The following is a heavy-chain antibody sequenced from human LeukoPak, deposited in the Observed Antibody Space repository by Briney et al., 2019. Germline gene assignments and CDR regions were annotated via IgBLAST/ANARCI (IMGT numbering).Heavy chain of an antibody. CDR2: ISGSGGST. CDR1: GFTFSSYA. D-gene: IGHD6-19*01. J-gene: IGHJ5*02. Sequence: PGGSLRLSCAASGFTFSSYAMSWVRQAPGKGLEWVSGISGSGGSTYYADSVKGRFTISRDNAKNSLYLQMNSLRAEDTALYYCAKDSGSGWQENWFDPWGQGTLVTVSS. CDR3: AKDSGSGWQENWFDP. V-gene: IGHV3-23*01.